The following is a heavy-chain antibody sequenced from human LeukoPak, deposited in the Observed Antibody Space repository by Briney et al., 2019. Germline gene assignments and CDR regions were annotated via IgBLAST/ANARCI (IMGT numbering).Heavy chain of an antibody. CDR3: ASRVPAAYFDY. V-gene: IGHV4-59*08. CDR1: GGSISSYY. CDR2: IYYSGST. D-gene: IGHD2-2*01. J-gene: IGHJ4*02. Sequence: SETLSLTCTVSGGSISSYYWSWIRQPPGKGPEWIGYIYYSGSTNYNPSLKSRVTISVDTSKNQFSLKLSSVTAADTAVYYCASRVPAAYFDYWGQGTLVTVSS.